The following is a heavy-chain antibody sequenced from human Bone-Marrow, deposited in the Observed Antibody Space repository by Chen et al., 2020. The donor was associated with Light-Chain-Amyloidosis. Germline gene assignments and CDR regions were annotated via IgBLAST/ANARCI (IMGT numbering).Heavy chain of an antibody. J-gene: IGHJ6*03. CDR3: AKEGQAGTTWFYYYMDV. D-gene: IGHD1-7*01. CDR2: ISYDGRNT. CDR1: GSILSSYG. V-gene: IGHV3-30*18. Sequence: QGQLVESGGGVVQPGRSRRLYCAASGSILSSYGMHWVRLAPGKGLEWVALISYDGRNTYFADAVKGRFTISRDNSKNTVSLQMNSLRAEDAAVYYCAKEGQAGTTWFYYYMDVWGKGTTVTVSS.